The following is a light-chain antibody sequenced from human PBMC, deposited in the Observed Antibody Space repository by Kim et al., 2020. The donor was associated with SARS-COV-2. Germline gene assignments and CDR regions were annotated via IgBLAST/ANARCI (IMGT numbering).Light chain of an antibody. Sequence: LSPGERATLSCWASQSVSSNYVAWYQHKPGQSPRLLVYGASSRATGIPDRFSGSGSGTDFSLTISRLEPEDFAVYHCQHYGSSPYTFGQGTKLEIK. CDR1: QSVSSNY. CDR2: GAS. V-gene: IGKV3-20*01. J-gene: IGKJ2*01. CDR3: QHYGSSPYT.